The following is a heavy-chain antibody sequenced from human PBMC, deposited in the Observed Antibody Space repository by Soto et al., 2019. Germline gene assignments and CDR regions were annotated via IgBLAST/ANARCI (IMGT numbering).Heavy chain of an antibody. D-gene: IGHD5-12*01. CDR2: ISARGGSS. J-gene: IGHJ4*02. V-gene: IGHV3-23*01. CDR3: AKGSIEYSASVDN. Sequence: DVQLLESGGGLVQPGGSLRLSCAASGFSFSSFAMVWVRKAPGKGLEWVAVISARGGSSYFANSGKGRFTLSRDNSKNVLSLEMNSLRAEDTAIYFCAKGSIEYSASVDNWGQGTLVVVSS. CDR1: GFSFSSFA.